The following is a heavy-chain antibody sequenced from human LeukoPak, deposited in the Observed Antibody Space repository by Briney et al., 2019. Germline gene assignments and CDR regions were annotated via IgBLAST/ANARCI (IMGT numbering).Heavy chain of an antibody. CDR3: ARDLLIAAAGMGGY. V-gene: IGHV3-21*01. J-gene: IGHJ4*02. CDR2: ISSSSSYI. Sequence: GGSLRLSCAASGFTFSSYSMNWVRQAPGKGLEWVSSISSSSSYIYYADSVKGRLIISRDNAKNSLYLQMNSLRAEDTAVYYCARDLLIAAAGMGGYWGQGTLVTVSS. D-gene: IGHD6-13*01. CDR1: GFTFSSYS.